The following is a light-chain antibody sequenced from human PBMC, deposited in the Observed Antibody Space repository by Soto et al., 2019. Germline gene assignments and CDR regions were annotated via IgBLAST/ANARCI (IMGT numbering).Light chain of an antibody. J-gene: IGKJ1*01. CDR3: QQYNDWPLT. CDR1: QSVRSN. CDR2: GAF. Sequence: EIVMTRSPLTLSESPGERATLSCRASQSVRSNLAWYQQKPGQAPSLLIYGAFTRATGIPARFSGTGSGTEFTLTISSLQSEDFALYYCQQYNDWPLTFGQGTKVDIK. V-gene: IGKV3-15*01.